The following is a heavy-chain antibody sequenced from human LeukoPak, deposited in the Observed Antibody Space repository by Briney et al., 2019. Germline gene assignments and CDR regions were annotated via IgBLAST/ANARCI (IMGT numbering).Heavy chain of an antibody. Sequence: GGSLRLSCAASGFTFSSFWMSWVRQAPGKGLEWVANINQDGSEKNYVDSVKGRFTISRDTSKNTLYLQMNSLRAEDTAVYYCARESPVGCTSTSCYIDYWGQGTLVTVSS. D-gene: IGHD2-2*01. CDR1: GFTFSSFW. V-gene: IGHV3-7*03. J-gene: IGHJ4*02. CDR3: ARESPVGCTSTSCYIDY. CDR2: INQDGSEK.